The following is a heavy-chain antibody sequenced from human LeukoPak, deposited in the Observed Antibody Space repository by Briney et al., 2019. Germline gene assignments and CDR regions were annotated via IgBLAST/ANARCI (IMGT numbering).Heavy chain of an antibody. CDR2: ISYDGRSK. V-gene: IGHV3-30*18. CDR3: AKGGVATVDYLDY. Sequence: GGSLRLTCAASGFTFGSYGMHWVRQAPGKGLERVAVISYDGRSKYYGDSVKGRFTISRDDSKNTLYLEMNSLRVEDTAVYYCAKGGVATVDYLDYWGQGTLVTVPS. D-gene: IGHD5-12*01. CDR1: GFTFGSYG. J-gene: IGHJ4*02.